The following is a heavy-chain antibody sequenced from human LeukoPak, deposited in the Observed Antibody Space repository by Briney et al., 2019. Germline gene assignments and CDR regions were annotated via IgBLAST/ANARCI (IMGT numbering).Heavy chain of an antibody. CDR3: ARAVDFWSGYSFDY. CDR2: IYYSGST. D-gene: IGHD3-3*01. Sequence: SETLSLTCTVSGGSISSYYWSWIRQPPGKGLEWIGYIYYSGSTNYNPSLKSRVTISVDTSKNQFSLKLSSVTAADTAVYYCARAVDFWSGYSFDYWGQGTLVIVSS. J-gene: IGHJ4*02. CDR1: GGSISSYY. V-gene: IGHV4-59*01.